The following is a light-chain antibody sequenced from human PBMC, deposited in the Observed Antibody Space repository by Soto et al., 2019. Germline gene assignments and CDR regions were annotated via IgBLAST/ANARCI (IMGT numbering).Light chain of an antibody. CDR1: QSLLYIDGYNY. Sequence: DIVMTQSPLSLPVTPGEPASISCTSSQSLLYIDGYNYLDWYLQKPGQPPKLLIYSASNRASGVPARCSGSGSGTDCTLKIRRVEAEYVGVYYCMQARQTPFTFGPGTKVHIK. J-gene: IGKJ3*01. CDR3: MQARQTPFT. CDR2: SAS. V-gene: IGKV2-28*01.